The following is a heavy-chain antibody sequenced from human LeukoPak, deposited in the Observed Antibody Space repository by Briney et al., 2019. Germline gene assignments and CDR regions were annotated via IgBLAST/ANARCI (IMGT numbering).Heavy chain of an antibody. V-gene: IGHV3-30*18. CDR1: GFTFSSYG. D-gene: IGHD3-22*01. CDR3: AKDLGQWVVTSWFDP. J-gene: IGHJ5*02. Sequence: PGGSLRLSCAASGFTFSSYGMHWVRQAPGKGLEWVAVISYDGSNKFYADSVKGRLTISRDNSKNTLYLQMNSLRAEDTAVYYCAKDLGQWVVTSWFDPWGQGTLVTVSS. CDR2: ISYDGSNK.